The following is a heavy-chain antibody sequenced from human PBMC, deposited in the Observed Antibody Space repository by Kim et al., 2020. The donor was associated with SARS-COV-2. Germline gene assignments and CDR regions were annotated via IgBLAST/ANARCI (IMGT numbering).Heavy chain of an antibody. D-gene: IGHD1-26*01. V-gene: IGHV3-23*01. CDR3: AKDPRRGARLPGIWFDP. Sequence: VKGRFTISRDNSKNTLYLQMNSLRAEDTAVYYCAKDPRRGARLPGIWFDPWGQGTLVTVSS. J-gene: IGHJ5*02.